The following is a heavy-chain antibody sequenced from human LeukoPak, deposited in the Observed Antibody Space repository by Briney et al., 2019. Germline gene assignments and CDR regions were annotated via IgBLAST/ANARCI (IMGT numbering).Heavy chain of an antibody. CDR2: ISGYNGKT. CDR3: ARSGGPGYSSGWYGELDY. D-gene: IGHD6-19*01. J-gene: IGHJ4*02. CDR1: GYTFTSYG. Sequence: ASVKVSCKASGYTFTSYGICWVRQAPGQGVEWMGWISGYNGKTKYAQKFQGRVTMTTDTSTNTAYMELRSLSSDDTAVYYCARSGGPGYSSGWYGELDYWGQGTLVTVSS. V-gene: IGHV1-18*01.